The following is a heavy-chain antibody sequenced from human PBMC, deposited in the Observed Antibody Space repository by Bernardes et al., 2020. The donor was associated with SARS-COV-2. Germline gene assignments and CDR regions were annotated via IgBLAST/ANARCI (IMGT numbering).Heavy chain of an antibody. J-gene: IGHJ6*02. CDR3: ARDPYLGIAARYYYYGMDV. D-gene: IGHD6-6*01. Sequence: GSLRLSCAASGFTFSSQAMSWVRQAPGKGLEWVSTVNNRGDKTYYADSVGGRFTISRDNSQNTVFLQMNSLRAEDTAVYYCARDPYLGIAARYYYYGMDVWGQGTTVTVSS. CDR2: VNNRGDKT. V-gene: IGHV3-23*01. CDR1: GFTFSSQA.